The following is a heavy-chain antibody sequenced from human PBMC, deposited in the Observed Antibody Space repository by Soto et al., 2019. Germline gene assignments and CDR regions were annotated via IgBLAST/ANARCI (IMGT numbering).Heavy chain of an antibody. CDR2: IYYSGST. J-gene: IGHJ6*02. CDR1: GGSISSYY. Sequence: QVQLQESGPGLVKPSETLSLTCTVSGGSISSYYWNWIRQPPGKGLEWIGYIYYSGSTNYNPSLKSRVTISVDTSQNQFSLKLSSVTAADTAVYYCAREGTTVDSYYYYGMDVWGQGTTVTVSS. CDR3: AREGTTVDSYYYYGMDV. V-gene: IGHV4-59*01. D-gene: IGHD1-1*01.